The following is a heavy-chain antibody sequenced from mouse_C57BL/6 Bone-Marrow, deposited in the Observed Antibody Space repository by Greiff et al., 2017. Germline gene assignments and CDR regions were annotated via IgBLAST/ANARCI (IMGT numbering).Heavy chain of an antibody. Sequence: EVKLEESGGGLVQPGGSMQLSCVASGFTFSNYWMNWVRQSPEKGLEWVAQIRLKSDNYATHYAESVKGRFTISRDDSKSSVYLQMNNLRAEDTVIYYCTGDYGSSYSMDYWGQGTSGTVSS. CDR3: TGDYGSSYSMDY. CDR2: IRLKSDNYAT. CDR1: GFTFSNYW. J-gene: IGHJ4*01. D-gene: IGHD1-1*01. V-gene: IGHV6-3*01.